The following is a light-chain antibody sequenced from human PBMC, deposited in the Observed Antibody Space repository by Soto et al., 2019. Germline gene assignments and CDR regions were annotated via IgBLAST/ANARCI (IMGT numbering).Light chain of an antibody. CDR3: QQYGISPT. CDR1: QSVSSNY. CDR2: DVS. Sequence: DIVLTQSPGTLSLSPGERATLSCRSSQSVSSNYLAWYQQKPDQAPRLVIYDVSGRATGIPDRFSGSGSGTDFTLNLSRLEPEDSAVYYCQQYGISPTFGQGTKVEIK. V-gene: IGKV3-20*01. J-gene: IGKJ1*01.